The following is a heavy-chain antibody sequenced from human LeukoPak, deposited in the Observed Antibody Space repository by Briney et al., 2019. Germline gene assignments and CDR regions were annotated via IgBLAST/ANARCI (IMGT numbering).Heavy chain of an antibody. J-gene: IGHJ4*02. CDR2: IYSGGTT. CDR3: ARDRGGDTSAWYGLDC. V-gene: IGHV3-66*01. CDR1: VFTVSTNY. D-gene: IGHD6-19*01. Sequence: GGSLRLSCAVSVFTVSTNYMSWVRQAPGKGLEWVAIIYSGGTTYYADSVKGRFTIFKDNSKNTVSLQMNSLRGEDPAVYYCARDRGGDTSAWYGLDCWGQGTLVTVSS.